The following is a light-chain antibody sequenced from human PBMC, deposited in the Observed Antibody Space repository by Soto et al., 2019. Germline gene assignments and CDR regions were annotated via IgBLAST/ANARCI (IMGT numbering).Light chain of an antibody. J-gene: IGLJ1*01. CDR2: EVS. Sequence: QSALTQPASVSGSPGQSITISCTGTSSDVGGYNYVSWYQQHPGKAPKLMIYEVSNRPSGVSNRFSGSKSGNTASLTISGLQAEVEADYFCSSYTSSSTDVFGTGTKVTVL. CDR1: SSDVGGYNY. CDR3: SSYTSSSTDV. V-gene: IGLV2-14*01.